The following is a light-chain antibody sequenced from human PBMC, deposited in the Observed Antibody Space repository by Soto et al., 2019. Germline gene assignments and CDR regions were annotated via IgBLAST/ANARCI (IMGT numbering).Light chain of an antibody. Sequence: QSALTQPPSASGSPGQSVTISCTGTSSDVGGYNYVSWYQQHPGKAPKLMIYDVSKRPSGVTDRFAGSKSGNTASLTVAGLQDEDEAYYYCSSYAGSNVVFGGGTKLTVL. CDR1: SSDVGGYNY. CDR3: SSYAGSNVV. J-gene: IGLJ2*01. V-gene: IGLV2-8*01. CDR2: DVS.